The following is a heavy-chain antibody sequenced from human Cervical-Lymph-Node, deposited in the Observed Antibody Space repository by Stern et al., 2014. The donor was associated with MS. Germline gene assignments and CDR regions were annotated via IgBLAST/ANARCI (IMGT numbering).Heavy chain of an antibody. V-gene: IGHV3-7*01. CDR2: IKQDGSEK. CDR1: GFTFGTYR. CDR3: ARLDWNYGAFDI. J-gene: IGHJ3*02. Sequence: VQLVQSGGGLVQSGGSLRLSCVASGFTFGTYRMSWVRQTPGKGLEWVANIKQDGSEKYYVDSVKGRFIISRDNAKNSLYLQMNSLRAEDTAVYYCARLDWNYGAFDIWGQGTMVTVTS. D-gene: IGHD1-7*01.